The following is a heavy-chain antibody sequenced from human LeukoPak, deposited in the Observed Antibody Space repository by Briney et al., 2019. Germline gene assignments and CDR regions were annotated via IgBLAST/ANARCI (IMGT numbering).Heavy chain of an antibody. CDR1: GYNFTTYG. D-gene: IGHD4-17*01. Sequence: ASVKVSCKASGYNFTTYGISWVRQASGQGLEWMGWIYPYNGNTDYTQKVKGRVTMTTDTSTSTAYMELRSLRSDDTAVYYCARADYGDYEDNWFDPWGQGTLVTVSS. V-gene: IGHV1-18*01. CDR3: ARADYGDYEDNWFDP. CDR2: IYPYNGNT. J-gene: IGHJ5*02.